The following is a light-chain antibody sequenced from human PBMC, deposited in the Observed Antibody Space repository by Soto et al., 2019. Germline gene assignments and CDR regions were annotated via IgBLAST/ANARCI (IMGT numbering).Light chain of an antibody. CDR3: KQYINDLWS. J-gene: IGKJ1*01. Sequence: VQLTQSPSTLSASVGDRVTITCRASKRIYTWLAWYQQKPGKAPNLLIYDASKVEPGVPSRFNGSGSGAEFSLTISGLEPDDFATYYCKQYINDLWSFGQGTRWIS. CDR2: DAS. V-gene: IGKV1-5*01. CDR1: KRIYTW.